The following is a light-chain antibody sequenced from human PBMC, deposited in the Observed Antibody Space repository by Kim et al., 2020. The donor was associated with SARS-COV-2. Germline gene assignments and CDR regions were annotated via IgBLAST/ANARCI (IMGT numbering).Light chain of an antibody. J-gene: IGLJ3*02. CDR2: DSN. V-gene: IGLV1-51*01. CDR3: GTWDSSLSAWE. CDR1: SSNNGNNY. Sequence: GQKVPLYVGASSSNNGNNYVSWYQPLPGTAPELLIYDSNKRPSGIPDRFSGSKSGTSATLGITGLQTGDEADYYCGTWDSSLSAWEFGGGTQLTVL.